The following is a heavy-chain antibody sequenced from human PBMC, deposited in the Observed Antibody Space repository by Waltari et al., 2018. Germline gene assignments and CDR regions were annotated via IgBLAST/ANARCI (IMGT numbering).Heavy chain of an antibody. V-gene: IGHV3-7*01. D-gene: IGHD3-3*01. Sequence: EVQLVESGGGLVQPGGSLRLSCAASGFTFSSIWMRWVRQAPGKGLEWVANIKQDGSEKYYVDSVKGRFTISRDNAKNSLYLQMNSLRAEDTAVYYCARDFWSDWNYWGQGTLVTVSS. CDR3: ARDFWSDWNY. CDR1: GFTFSSIW. J-gene: IGHJ4*02. CDR2: IKQDGSEK.